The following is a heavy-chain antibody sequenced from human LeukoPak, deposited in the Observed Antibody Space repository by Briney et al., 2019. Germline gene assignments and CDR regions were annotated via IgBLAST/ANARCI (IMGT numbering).Heavy chain of an antibody. Sequence: PGRSLRLSCAASGFTFSSYGMHWVRQAPGKGLEWVAVISYDGSNKYYADSVKGRFTISRDNSKNTLYLQMNSLRAEDTAVYYCAKLPSSGLPPPDYWGQGTLDTVSS. CDR2: ISYDGSNK. CDR1: GFTFSSYG. J-gene: IGHJ4*02. D-gene: IGHD3-22*01. CDR3: AKLPSSGLPPPDY. V-gene: IGHV3-30*18.